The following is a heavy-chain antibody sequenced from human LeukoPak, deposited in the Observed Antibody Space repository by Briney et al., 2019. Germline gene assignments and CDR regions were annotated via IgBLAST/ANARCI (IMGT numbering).Heavy chain of an antibody. D-gene: IGHD1-26*01. CDR2: IYHSGST. V-gene: IGHV4-38-2*01. CDR3: ARYLGATTDY. CDR1: GYSISSGYY. Sequence: PSETLPLTCAVSGYSISSGYYWGWIRQPPGKGLEWIGSIYHSGSTYCNPSLKSRVTISVDTSKNQFSLKLSSVTAADTAVYYCARYLGATTDYWGQGTLVTVSS. J-gene: IGHJ4*02.